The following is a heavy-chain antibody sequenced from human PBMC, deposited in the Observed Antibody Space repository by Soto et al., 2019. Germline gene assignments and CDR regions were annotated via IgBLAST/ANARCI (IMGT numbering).Heavy chain of an antibody. CDR1: GFTFSGSA. Sequence: GGSLRLSCAVSGFTFSGSAMHWVRQASGKGLEWVGRIRSKANSYATAYAASVKGRFTISRDDSKNTAYLQMNSLKTEDTAVYYCTTRGYSYGTYYYYGMDVWGQGTTVTVSS. V-gene: IGHV3-73*01. CDR2: IRSKANSYAT. D-gene: IGHD5-18*01. CDR3: TTRGYSYGTYYYYGMDV. J-gene: IGHJ6*02.